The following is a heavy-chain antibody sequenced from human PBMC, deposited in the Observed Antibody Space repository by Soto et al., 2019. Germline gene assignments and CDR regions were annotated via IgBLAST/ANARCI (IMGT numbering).Heavy chain of an antibody. CDR3: EGITGIKKAFDI. V-gene: IGHV1-46*01. J-gene: IGHJ3*02. CDR2: INPSGGST. D-gene: IGHD1-20*01. Sequence: GASVKVSCKASGYTFTSYYMHWVRQAPGQGLEWMGIINPSGGSTSYAQKFQGRVTMTRDTSTSTVYMELSSLRSEDTAVYYCEGITGIKKAFDIWGQGTMVTVSS. CDR1: GYTFTSYY.